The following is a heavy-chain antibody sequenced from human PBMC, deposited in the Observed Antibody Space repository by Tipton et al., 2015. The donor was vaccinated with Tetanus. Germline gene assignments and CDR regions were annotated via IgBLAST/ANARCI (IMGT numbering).Heavy chain of an antibody. D-gene: IGHD6-6*01. CDR2: IYFSGSP. CDR1: GGSLSRGGYY. CDR3: ARDQARGARGWNYFDS. V-gene: IGHV4-31*03. Sequence: GLVKPSQTLSLTCTVSGGSLSRGGYYWTWIRQNPGKGLEWIGDIYFSGSPYYNPSLKSRVTISVDTSKNQFSLRLNSVTAADTAVYYCARDQARGARGWNYFDSWGQGTLVTVSS. J-gene: IGHJ4*02.